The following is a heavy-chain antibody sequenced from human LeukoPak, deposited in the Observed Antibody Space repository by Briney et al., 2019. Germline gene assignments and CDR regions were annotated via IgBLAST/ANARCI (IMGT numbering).Heavy chain of an antibody. CDR2: IWYDGSNK. Sequence: PGRSLRLSCAASGFTFSSYGMHWVRQAPGMGLEWVAVIWYDGSNKYYADSVKGRFTISRDNSKNTLYLQMNSLRAEDTAVYYCAKDSGPFGELLDYWGQGTPVTVSS. J-gene: IGHJ4*02. D-gene: IGHD3-10*01. CDR1: GFTFSSYG. CDR3: AKDSGPFGELLDY. V-gene: IGHV3-33*06.